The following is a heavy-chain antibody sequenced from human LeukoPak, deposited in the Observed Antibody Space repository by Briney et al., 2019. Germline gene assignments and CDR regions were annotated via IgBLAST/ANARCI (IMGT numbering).Heavy chain of an antibody. CDR1: GFTFSSYE. V-gene: IGHV3-48*03. CDR3: ARGKGYCSSTSCYARNYGMDV. Sequence: GGSLRLSCAASGFTFSSYEMNWVRQAPGKGLEWVSYISSSGSTIYYADSVKGRFTISRDNAKNSLYLQMNSLGAEDTAVYYCARGKGYCSSTSCYARNYGMDVWGQGTTVTVSS. CDR2: ISSSGSTI. J-gene: IGHJ6*02. D-gene: IGHD2-2*01.